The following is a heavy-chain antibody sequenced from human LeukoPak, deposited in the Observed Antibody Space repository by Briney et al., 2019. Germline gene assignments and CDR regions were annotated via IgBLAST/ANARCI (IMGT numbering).Heavy chain of an antibody. V-gene: IGHV1-2*02. CDR3: ATFAQDWGTFHY. CDR2: INPNSGDT. D-gene: IGHD3-16*01. Sequence: ASVKVSCKTSGYTFTAYYMHWVREAPGQRHEWMGWINPNSGDTNYVKKLQGRVTMTRDTSISTASMELSELKSDDTAVYYCATFAQDWGTFHYWGQGTLVTVSS. CDR1: GYTFTAYY. J-gene: IGHJ4*02.